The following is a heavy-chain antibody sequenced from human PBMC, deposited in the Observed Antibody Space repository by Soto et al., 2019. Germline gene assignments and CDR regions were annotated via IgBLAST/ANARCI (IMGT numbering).Heavy chain of an antibody. CDR1: GFTFSDYY. CDR2: ITSLTSSSYT. Sequence: QVQLVEAGGGLVKPGGSLRLSCAASGFTFSDYYMSWIRQAPGKGLEWVSYITSLTSSSYTNYEDSVKGRFTISRDNAKNSLYLQMNSLRAEDTAVYYCGRPALFRRIPNAFDMWGQGTMVTVSS. J-gene: IGHJ3*02. V-gene: IGHV3-11*05. CDR3: GRPALFRRIPNAFDM. D-gene: IGHD2-2*01.